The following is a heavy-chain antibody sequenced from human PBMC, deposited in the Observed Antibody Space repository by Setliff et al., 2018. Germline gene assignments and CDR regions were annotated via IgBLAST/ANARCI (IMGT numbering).Heavy chain of an antibody. CDR3: ARGYYNFLSGYYTPYYFDY. CDR2: IYYSGNT. J-gene: IGHJ4*02. D-gene: IGHD3-3*01. CDR1: GGSIRNYY. V-gene: IGHV4-59*01. Sequence: ETLSLTCTVSGGSIRNYYWSWIRQPPGKGLEWIGYIYYSGNTNYNPSLKSRVTISVDTSKNQFSLKLSSVTAADTAVYFCARGYYNFLSGYYTPYYFDYWGQGTLVTSPQ.